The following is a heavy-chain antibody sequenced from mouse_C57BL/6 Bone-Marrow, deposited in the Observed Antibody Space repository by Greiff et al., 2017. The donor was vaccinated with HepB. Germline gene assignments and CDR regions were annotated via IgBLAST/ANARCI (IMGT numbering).Heavy chain of an antibody. V-gene: IGHV2-6-1*01. D-gene: IGHD2-12*01. CDR3: ARHSYDEGYWYFDV. Sequence: VQRVESGPGLVAPSQSLSITCTVSGFSLTSYGVHWVRQPPGKGLEWLVVIWSDGSTTYNSALKSRLSISKDNSKSQVFLKMNSLQTDDTAMYYCARHSYDEGYWYFDVWGTGTTVTVSS. CDR1: GFSLTSYG. CDR2: IWSDGST. J-gene: IGHJ1*03.